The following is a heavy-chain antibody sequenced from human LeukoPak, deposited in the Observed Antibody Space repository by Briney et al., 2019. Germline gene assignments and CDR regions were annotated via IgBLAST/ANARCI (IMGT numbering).Heavy chain of an antibody. J-gene: IGHJ4*02. D-gene: IGHD1-26*01. Sequence: GGSLRLSCAASGFTVSSNYMSWVRQAPGKGLEWVSVIYSGGSTYYADSVKGRFTISRDNSKNTLYLQMNSLRAEDTAVYYRARAVGATEIFDYWGQGTLVTVSS. V-gene: IGHV3-53*01. CDR3: ARAVGATEIFDY. CDR1: GFTVSSNY. CDR2: IYSGGST.